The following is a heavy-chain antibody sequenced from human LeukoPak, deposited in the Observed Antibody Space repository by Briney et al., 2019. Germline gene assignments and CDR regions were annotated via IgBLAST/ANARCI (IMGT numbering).Heavy chain of an antibody. J-gene: IGHJ6*02. CDR3: ARVRGYCSSGSCGMDV. V-gene: IGHV4-38-2*01. Sequence: KPSGTLSLTCAVSGYSISSGYYWGWIRQPPGKGLEWIGSIYHSGSTYYNPSLKSRVTISVDTSKNQFSLKLSSVTAADTAVYYCARVRGYCSSGSCGMDVWGQGTTVTVSS. CDR1: GYSISSGYY. D-gene: IGHD2-15*01. CDR2: IYHSGST.